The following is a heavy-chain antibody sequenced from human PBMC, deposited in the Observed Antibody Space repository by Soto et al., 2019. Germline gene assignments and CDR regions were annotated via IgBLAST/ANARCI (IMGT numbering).Heavy chain of an antibody. CDR3: GMDTPMVADGMDV. Sequence: EVQLVESGGGLVQPGGSLKLSCAASGFTFSGSSMHWVRQASGKGLEWVGRIRSKADSYATAYAASVKGRFTISRDDSKTTAYLQMASLETEDTAVYYCGMDTPMVADGMDVWGQGTTVTVSS. V-gene: IGHV3-73*01. CDR1: GFTFSGSS. CDR2: IRSKADSYAT. J-gene: IGHJ6*01. D-gene: IGHD5-18*01.